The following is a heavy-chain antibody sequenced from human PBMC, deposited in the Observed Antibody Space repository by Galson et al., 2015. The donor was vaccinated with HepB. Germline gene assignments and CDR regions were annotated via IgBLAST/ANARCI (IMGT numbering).Heavy chain of an antibody. CDR3: AKAGGPRGYSGYGRGLSYYYGMDV. D-gene: IGHD5-12*01. V-gene: IGHV1-69*04. CDR1: GGTFSNYA. J-gene: IGHJ6*02. CDR2: IIPILGTA. Sequence: SVKVSCKASGGTFSNYAISWVRQAPGQGLEWMGRIIPILGTADYAQRFQGRVTISADKSTSTAYMELSNLRSEDTAVYYCAKAGGPRGYSGYGRGLSYYYGMDVWGQGTAVSVSS.